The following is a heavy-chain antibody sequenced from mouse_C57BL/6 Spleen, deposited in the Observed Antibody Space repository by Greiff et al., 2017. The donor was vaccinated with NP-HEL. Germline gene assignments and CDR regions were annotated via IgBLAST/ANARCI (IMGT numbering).Heavy chain of an antibody. J-gene: IGHJ2*01. CDR3: ARGVYYYGSSPGYFDY. V-gene: IGHV1-50*01. Sequence: QVQLQQPGAELVKPGASVKLSCKASGYTFTSYWMQWVKQRPGQGLEWIGEIDPSDSYTNYNQKFKGKATLTVDTSSSTAYMQLSSLTSEDSAVYYCARGVYYYGSSPGYFDYWGQGTTLTVSS. CDR2: IDPSDSYT. D-gene: IGHD1-1*01. CDR1: GYTFTSYW.